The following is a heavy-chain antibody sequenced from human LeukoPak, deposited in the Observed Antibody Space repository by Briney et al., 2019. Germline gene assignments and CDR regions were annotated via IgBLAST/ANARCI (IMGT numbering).Heavy chain of an antibody. CDR2: IISSGSII. CDR3: ARKCSGGSCYLHYYYMDV. Sequence: GGSLRLSCAASGFTFSSYEMYCVRPAPGKGLEWVSYIISSGSIIYYADSVKGRFTISRDNAKNSLYLQMNSLRAEDTAVYYCARKCSGGSCYLHYYYMDVWGKGTTVTISS. D-gene: IGHD2-15*01. CDR1: GFTFSSYE. J-gene: IGHJ6*03. V-gene: IGHV3-48*03.